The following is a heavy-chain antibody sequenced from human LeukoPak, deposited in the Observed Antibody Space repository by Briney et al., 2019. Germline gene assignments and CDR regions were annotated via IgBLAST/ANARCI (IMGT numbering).Heavy chain of an antibody. V-gene: IGHV3-30*04. Sequence: GRSLRLSCAASVFTFSSYAIHWVRQAPRKGQERVAVISYDGSNKYYAESVNGRFTISRGNCKYTLCLQMNSLRAEDRAVYYCARDLGGYNYLGMDVWGQGSTVTVSS. CDR3: ARDLGGYNYLGMDV. D-gene: IGHD3-16*01. CDR2: ISYDGSNK. J-gene: IGHJ6*01. CDR1: VFTFSSYA.